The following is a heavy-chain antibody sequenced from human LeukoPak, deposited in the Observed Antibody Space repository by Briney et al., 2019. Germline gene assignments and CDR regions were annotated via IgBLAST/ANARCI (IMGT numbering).Heavy chain of an antibody. CDR1: GFTFSDYA. Sequence: PGGSLRLSCAASGFTFSDYAIHWVRQAPGKGLEWVAVISYDGSGKYYADSVKGRFTMSRDNSKDTLYLHMNSLRPDDTAVYYCARDWSEAFDYWGQGTLVTVSS. CDR3: ARDWSEAFDY. CDR2: ISYDGSGK. D-gene: IGHD1-14*01. J-gene: IGHJ4*02. V-gene: IGHV3-30*04.